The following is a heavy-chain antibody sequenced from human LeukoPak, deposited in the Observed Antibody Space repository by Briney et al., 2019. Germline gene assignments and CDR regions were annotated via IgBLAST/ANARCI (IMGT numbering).Heavy chain of an antibody. J-gene: IGHJ3*02. V-gene: IGHV1-46*01. Sequence: ASVKVSCKASGYTFTSYYMHWVRQAPGQELEWMGIINPSGGSTSYAQKFQGRVTMTRDMSTSTVYMELSSLRSEDTAVYYCARTYCSSTSCYDAFDIWGQGTMVTVSS. CDR2: INPSGGST. CDR1: GYTFTSYY. D-gene: IGHD2-2*01. CDR3: ARTYCSSTSCYDAFDI.